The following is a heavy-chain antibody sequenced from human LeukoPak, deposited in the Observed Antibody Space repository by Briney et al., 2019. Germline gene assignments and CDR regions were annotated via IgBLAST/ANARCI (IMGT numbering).Heavy chain of an antibody. CDR2: IYYSGST. V-gene: IGHV4-59*01. CDR1: GGSISSYY. J-gene: IGHJ4*02. D-gene: IGHD2-15*01. Sequence: PSETLSLTCTVSGGSISSYYWSWIRRPPGKGLEWIGYIYYSGSTNYNPSLKSRVTISVDTSKNQFSLKLSSVTAADTAVYYCARENPYCSGGSCYGRLFDYWGQGTLVTVSS. CDR3: ARENPYCSGGSCYGRLFDY.